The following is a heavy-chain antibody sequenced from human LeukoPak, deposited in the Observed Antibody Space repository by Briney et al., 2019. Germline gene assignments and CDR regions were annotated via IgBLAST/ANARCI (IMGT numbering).Heavy chain of an antibody. CDR1: GFTFSDYW. D-gene: IGHD3-10*01. CDR2: IRPGGNDR. CDR3: VRHSSGSYYTY. Sequence: TGGSLRLSCAASGFTFSDYWMIWVRQAPGKGLDWVVNIRPGGNDRYLVDSARGRFTISRDNAKNSLYLQMNSLRADDTAMYYCVRHSSGSYYTYWGQGTLVTVSS. V-gene: IGHV3-7*01. J-gene: IGHJ4*02.